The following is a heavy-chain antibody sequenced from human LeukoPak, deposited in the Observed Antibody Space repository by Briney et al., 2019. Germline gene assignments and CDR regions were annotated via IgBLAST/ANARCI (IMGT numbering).Heavy chain of an antibody. V-gene: IGHV1-2*02. CDR2: INPNSGGT. J-gene: IGHJ5*02. CDR3: ARTEYSSSSGGFDP. CDR1: GYTFTGYY. D-gene: IGHD6-6*01. Sequence: SVKVSCKASGYTFTGYYMYWVRQAPGQGLEWMGWINPNSGGTYYAQKFQGRVTMTRDTSISTGYMELSRLRSDDTAVYYCARTEYSSSSGGFDPWGQGTLVTVSS.